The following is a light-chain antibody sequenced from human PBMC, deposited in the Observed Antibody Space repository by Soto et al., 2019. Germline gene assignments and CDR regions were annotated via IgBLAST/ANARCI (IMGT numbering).Light chain of an antibody. CDR1: QSVSDSY. Sequence: EIVLTQSPGTLSLSPGERATLSCRASQSVSDSYLAWYQQKPGQAPRLLIYASSRATGIPDRFSGSGSGTDFTLSISRLEPEDFAVYYCQQRSNWPYTFGQGTKLEIK. J-gene: IGKJ2*01. CDR3: QQRSNWPYT. CDR2: AS. V-gene: IGKV3D-20*02.